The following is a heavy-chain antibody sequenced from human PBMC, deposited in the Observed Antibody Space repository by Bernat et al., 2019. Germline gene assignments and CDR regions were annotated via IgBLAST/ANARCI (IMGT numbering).Heavy chain of an antibody. CDR3: ARGGGIAAADTEFDY. D-gene: IGHD6-13*01. Sequence: QVQLVQSGAEVKKPGASVKVSCKASGYTFTGYYMHWVRQAPGQGLEWMGWINPNSGGTNYAQKFQGGVTMTRDTSISTAYMELSRLRSDDTAVYYCARGGGIAAADTEFDYWGQGTLVTVSS. V-gene: IGHV1-2*02. CDR1: GYTFTGYY. J-gene: IGHJ4*02. CDR2: INPNSGGT.